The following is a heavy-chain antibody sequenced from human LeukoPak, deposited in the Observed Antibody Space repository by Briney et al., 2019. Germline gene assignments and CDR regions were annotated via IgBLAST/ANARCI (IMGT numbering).Heavy chain of an antibody. J-gene: IGHJ4*02. CDR2: ISGSSTYI. CDR3: ARSLGIGPHYFDN. CDR1: GFTFSTYS. D-gene: IGHD3-16*01. Sequence: GGSLRLSCAASGFTFSTYSMNWVRQAPGKGLEWVSSISGSSTYIYDADSLKGRFTISRDNAKNPLYLQMNSLRAEDTAVYYCARSLGIGPHYFDNWGQGTLVTVSS. V-gene: IGHV3-21*01.